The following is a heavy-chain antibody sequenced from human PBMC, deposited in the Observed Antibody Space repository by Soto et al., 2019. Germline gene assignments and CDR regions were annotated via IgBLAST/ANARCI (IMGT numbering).Heavy chain of an antibody. D-gene: IGHD3-22*01. J-gene: IGHJ5*02. V-gene: IGHV3-23*01. CDR3: AKGDSSGYYSGWFDP. CDR1: GFTFSSYA. CDR2: ISGSGGST. Sequence: EVQLLESGGGLVQPGGSLRLSCAAFGFTFSSYAMSWVRQAPGKGLEWVSAISGSGGSTYYADSVKGRFTISRDNSKNTLYLQMNSLRAEDTAVYYCAKGDSSGYYSGWFDPWGQGTLVTVSS.